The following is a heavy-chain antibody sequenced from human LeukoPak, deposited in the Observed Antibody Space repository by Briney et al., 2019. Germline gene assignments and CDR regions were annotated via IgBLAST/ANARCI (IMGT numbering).Heavy chain of an antibody. D-gene: IGHD3-22*01. J-gene: IGHJ1*01. CDR2: IIPMLEIA. Sequence: SVNVSCKASGGTFNNYAVSWVRQAPGQGPEWMGRIIPMLEIANYAQNFQGRVTITADKSTSTVYMELSSLRSEDTAVYYCASGTYYYDSGGYYEYFQQWGQGTLVTVSS. CDR3: ASGTYYYDSGGYYEYFQQ. V-gene: IGHV1-69*04. CDR1: GGTFNNYA.